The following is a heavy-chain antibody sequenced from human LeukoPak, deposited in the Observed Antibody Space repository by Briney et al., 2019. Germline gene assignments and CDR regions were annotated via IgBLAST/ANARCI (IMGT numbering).Heavy chain of an antibody. CDR3: ARDRRSSWYLYFDY. CDR1: GYTFTSYG. CDR2: ISAYNGNT. Sequence: ASVKVSCKASGYTFTSYGISWVRQAPGQGLEWMGWISAYNGNTNYAQKLQGRVTMTTDTSTSTAYMELRSLRSDDTAACYCARDRRSSWYLYFDYWGQGTLVTVSS. D-gene: IGHD6-13*01. J-gene: IGHJ4*02. V-gene: IGHV1-18*01.